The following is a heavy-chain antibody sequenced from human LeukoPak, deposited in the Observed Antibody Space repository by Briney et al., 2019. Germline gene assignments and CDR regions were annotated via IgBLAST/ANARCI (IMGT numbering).Heavy chain of an antibody. D-gene: IGHD3-16*01. CDR3: ARDEYYDYVWGRLEMDV. V-gene: IGHV3-21*01. J-gene: IGHJ6*02. CDR1: GFTFSSYS. Sequence: PGGSLRLSCAASGFTFSSYSMNWVRQAPGKGLEWVSSISSSSSYIYYADSVKGRFTISRDNAKNSLYLQMNSLRAEDTAVYYCARDEYYDYVWGRLEMDVWGQGTTVTVSS. CDR2: ISSSSSYI.